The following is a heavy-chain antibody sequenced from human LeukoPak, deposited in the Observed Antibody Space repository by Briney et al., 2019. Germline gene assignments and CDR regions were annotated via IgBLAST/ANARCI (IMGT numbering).Heavy chain of an antibody. CDR2: ISSSGSTI. D-gene: IGHD3-22*01. Sequence: GGSLRLSCAASGFTFSDYYMSWIRQAPGKGLEWVSYISSSGSTIYYADSVKGRFTISRDNAKNSLYLQMNSLRAEDTAVYYCARDLLYYDSSGYYLGAFDIWGQGTMVTVSS. V-gene: IGHV3-11*01. CDR1: GFTFSDYY. J-gene: IGHJ3*02. CDR3: ARDLLYYDSSGYYLGAFDI.